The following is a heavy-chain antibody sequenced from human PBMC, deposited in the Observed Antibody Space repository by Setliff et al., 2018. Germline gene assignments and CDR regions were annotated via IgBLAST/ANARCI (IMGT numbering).Heavy chain of an antibody. D-gene: IGHD6-25*01. V-gene: IGHV1-46*01. J-gene: IGHJ4*02. CDR1: GYSFIRYY. CDR3: ARAGLAAAGRKGVFDH. Sequence: ASVKVSCKTSGYSFIRYYMYWVRQAPGQGLEWMGIINPGGLTSSSTQKFEGRVTMTRDTSTSTVYMELNSLTSDDTAVYYCARAGLAAAGRKGVFDHWGQGTLVTFSS. CDR2: INPGGLTS.